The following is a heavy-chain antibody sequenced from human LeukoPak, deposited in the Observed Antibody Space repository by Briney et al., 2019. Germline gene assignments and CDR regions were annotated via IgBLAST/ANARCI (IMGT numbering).Heavy chain of an antibody. CDR2: ISYDGSNK. J-gene: IGHJ5*02. V-gene: IGHV3-30*04. D-gene: IGHD5-18*01. Sequence: PGRSLRLSCAASGFTFSSYAMHWVRQAPGKGLEWVAVISYDGSNKYYADSVKGRVTISRDNSKNTLYLQMNSLRAEDTAVYYCARAAYSYGYGGFDPWGQGTLVTVSS. CDR3: ARAAYSYGYGGFDP. CDR1: GFTFSSYA.